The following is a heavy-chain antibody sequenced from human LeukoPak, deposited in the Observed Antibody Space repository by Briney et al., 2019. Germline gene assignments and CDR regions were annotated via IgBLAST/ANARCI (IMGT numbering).Heavy chain of an antibody. V-gene: IGHV4-30-4*08. J-gene: IGHJ5*02. CDR1: GGSLSSGDYY. Sequence: SQTLSLTCTVSGGSLSSGDYYWSWIRQPPGKGLEWLGYIYYSGSTYYNPSLKSRVTISVDTSKNQFSLKRSSVTAADTAVYYCARDIVVVPAAIAWFDPWGQGTLVTVSS. D-gene: IGHD2-2*01. CDR3: ARDIVVVPAAIAWFDP. CDR2: IYYSGST.